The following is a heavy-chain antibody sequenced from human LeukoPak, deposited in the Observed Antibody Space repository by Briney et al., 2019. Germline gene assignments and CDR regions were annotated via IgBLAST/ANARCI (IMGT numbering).Heavy chain of an antibody. CDR3: ARELLWFGEDYYGMDV. CDR2: ISSSSYI. V-gene: IGHV3-21*01. CDR1: GFTFSSYS. Sequence: GGSLRLSCAASGFTFSSYSMNWVRQAPGKGLEWVSSISSSSYIYYADSVKGRFTISRDNAKNSLYLQMNSLRTEDTAVYYCARELLWFGEDYYGMDVWGKGTTVTVSS. D-gene: IGHD3-10*01. J-gene: IGHJ6*04.